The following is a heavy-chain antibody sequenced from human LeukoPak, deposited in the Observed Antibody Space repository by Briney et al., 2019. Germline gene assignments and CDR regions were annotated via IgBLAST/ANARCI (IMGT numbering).Heavy chain of an antibody. CDR1: GYTFTSYG. CDR3: ATAALYCSSISCSAQSYYFEN. Sequence: ASVKVSCKASGYTFTSYGISWVRQAPGQGLEWMGWISAYNGNTNYAQKLQGRVTMTTDTSTSTAYMELRSLRFDDTAVYYCATAALYCSSISCSAQSYYFENWGQGTLITVSS. J-gene: IGHJ4*02. D-gene: IGHD2-2*01. V-gene: IGHV1-18*01. CDR2: ISAYNGNT.